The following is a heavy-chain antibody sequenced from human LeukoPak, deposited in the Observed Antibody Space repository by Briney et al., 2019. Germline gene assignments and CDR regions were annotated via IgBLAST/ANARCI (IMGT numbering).Heavy chain of an antibody. Sequence: SETLSLTCTVSGGSISSGSYYWSWIRQPAGKGLEWIGRIYTSGSTNYNPSLKSRVTISVDTSKNQFSLKLSSVTAADTAVYYCARVRSRDGYPAGFDYWGQGTLVTVSS. D-gene: IGHD5-24*01. CDR2: IYTSGST. V-gene: IGHV4-61*02. CDR1: GGSISSGSYY. CDR3: ARVRSRDGYPAGFDY. J-gene: IGHJ4*02.